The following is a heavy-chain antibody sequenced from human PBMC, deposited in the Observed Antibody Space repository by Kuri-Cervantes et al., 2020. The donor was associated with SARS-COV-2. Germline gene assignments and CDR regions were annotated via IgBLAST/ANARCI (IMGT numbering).Heavy chain of an antibody. CDR2: IYYSGST. CDR1: GGSISSSSYY. CDR3: ARGLPSDYTYYYYYMDV. Sequence: SETLSLTCTVSGGSISSSSYYWGWIRQPPGKGLEWIGSIYYSGSTYYNPSLKSRVTISVDTSKNQFSLKLSSVTAADTAVYYCARGLPSDYTYYYYYMDVWGKGTTVTVS. V-gene: IGHV4-39*07. J-gene: IGHJ6*03. D-gene: IGHD4/OR15-4a*01.